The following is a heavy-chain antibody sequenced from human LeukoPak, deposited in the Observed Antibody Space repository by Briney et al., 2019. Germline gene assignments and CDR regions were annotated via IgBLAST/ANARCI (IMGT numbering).Heavy chain of an antibody. CDR3: ARAGSYYDFWSGYYTSDAFDS. CDR1: GYTFTSYA. D-gene: IGHD3-3*01. V-gene: IGHV7-4-1*01. CDR2: INTNTGNP. J-gene: IGHJ3*02. Sequence: ASVKVSCKASGYTFTSYATNWVRQAPGQGLEWMGWINTNTGNPTYAQGFTGRFVFSLDTSVSTAYLQICSLKAEDTAVYYCARAGSYYDFWSGYYTSDAFDSWGQGTMVTVSS.